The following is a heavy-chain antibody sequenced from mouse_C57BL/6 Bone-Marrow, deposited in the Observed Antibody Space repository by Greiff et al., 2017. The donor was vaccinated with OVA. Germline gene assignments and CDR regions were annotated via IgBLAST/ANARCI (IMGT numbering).Heavy chain of an antibody. D-gene: IGHD1-1*01. Sequence: EVMLVESGGGLVQPGGSLSLSCAASGFTFTDYYMSWVRQPPGKALEWLGFIRNKANGYTTEYSASVKGRFTISRDNSQSILYLQMNALRAEDSATYYCARWNTTVFDYWGQGTTLTVSS. J-gene: IGHJ2*01. CDR3: ARWNTTVFDY. CDR1: GFTFTDYY. V-gene: IGHV7-3*01. CDR2: IRNKANGYTT.